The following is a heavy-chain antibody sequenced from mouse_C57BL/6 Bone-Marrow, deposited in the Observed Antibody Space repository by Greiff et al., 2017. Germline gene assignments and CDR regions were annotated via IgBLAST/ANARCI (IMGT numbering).Heavy chain of an antibody. D-gene: IGHD2-4*01. V-gene: IGHV5-4*01. CDR1: GFTFSSYA. CDR3: ARDEGLRPWFAY. J-gene: IGHJ3*01. Sequence: EVKLVESGGGLVKSGGSLKLSCAASGFTFSSYAMSWVRQTPEKRLEWVATISDGGSYTYYPDNVKGRFTISRDNAKNNLYLQMSHLKSEDTAMYYCARDEGLRPWFAYWGQGTLVTVSA. CDR2: ISDGGSYT.